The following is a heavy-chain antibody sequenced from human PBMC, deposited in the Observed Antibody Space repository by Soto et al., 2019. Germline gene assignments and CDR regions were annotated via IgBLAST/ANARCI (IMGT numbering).Heavy chain of an antibody. D-gene: IGHD6-19*01. CDR1: GGSISSYY. V-gene: IGHV4-59*01. CDR2: IYYSGST. Sequence: PSETLSLTCTVSGGSISSYYWSWIRQPPGKGLEWIGYIYYSGSTNYNPSLKSRVTISVDTSKNQFSLKLSSVTTADTAVYYCASGQTSGWYYFDSWGQGTLVTVSS. J-gene: IGHJ4*02. CDR3: ASGQTSGWYYFDS.